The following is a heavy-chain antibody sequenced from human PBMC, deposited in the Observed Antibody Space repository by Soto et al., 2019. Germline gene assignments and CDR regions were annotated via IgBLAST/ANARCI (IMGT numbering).Heavy chain of an antibody. Sequence: SETLSLTCTVSGASISVHSYYWTWIRQPPGKGLEWIGSSYYSGTTYFNPSLKSRSTISVETSKNQFSLRLTSVTAADTAIYYCTRRYNCNEKHFDPWGQGDMVTVSS. D-gene: IGHD3-9*01. CDR1: GASISVHSYY. J-gene: IGHJ5*02. V-gene: IGHV4-39*01. CDR3: TRRYNCNEKHFDP. CDR2: SYYSGTT.